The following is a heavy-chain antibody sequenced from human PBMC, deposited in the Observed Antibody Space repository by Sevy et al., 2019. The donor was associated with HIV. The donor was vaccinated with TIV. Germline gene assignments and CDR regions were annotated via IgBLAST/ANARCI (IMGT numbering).Heavy chain of an antibody. V-gene: IGHV3-30-3*01. Sequence: GGSLRLSCAASGFAFTNYYAMHWVRQAPGKGLEWVALISYDGSDKYNADSVKGRFTISRDNFKNTLYLQMNRLTTEDTAVYYCARPRANYVDHYFFYAMDVWGQGTTVTVSS. CDR2: ISYDGSDK. D-gene: IGHD4-17*01. CDR3: ARPRANYVDHYFFYAMDV. J-gene: IGHJ6*02. CDR1: GFAFTNYYA.